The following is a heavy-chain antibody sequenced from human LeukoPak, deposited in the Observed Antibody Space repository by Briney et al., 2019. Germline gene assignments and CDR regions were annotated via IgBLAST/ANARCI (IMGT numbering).Heavy chain of an antibody. CDR1: GYTFTGYG. J-gene: IGHJ4*02. D-gene: IGHD2-2*01. V-gene: IGHV1-18*04. CDR3: ALRPAAIPYYFDY. CDR2: ISPYNGDT. Sequence: ASVKVSCKAAGYTFTGYGISCVRQAPGQGLEWMAWISPYNGDTNYAQRLQGRVTLTTDTSTTTAYMELRSLRSDDTAVYYCALRPAAIPYYFDYWGQGTLVTVSS.